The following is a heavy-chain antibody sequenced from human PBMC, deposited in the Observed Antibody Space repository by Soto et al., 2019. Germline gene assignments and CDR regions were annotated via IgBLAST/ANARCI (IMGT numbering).Heavy chain of an antibody. V-gene: IGHV3-23*01. J-gene: IGHJ4*02. CDR2: ISDSGGST. CDR1: GFTLSSYA. CDR3: SRATGRSSVAIER. D-gene: IGHD2-2*02. Sequence: GGSLRLSCAASGFTLSSYAMSWVRQAPGKGLEWVSAISDSGGSTYYADSVKGRFTISRDNSKNTLYLQMNSLRAEDTAVYYYSRATGRSSVAIERGGQGTLVTVSS.